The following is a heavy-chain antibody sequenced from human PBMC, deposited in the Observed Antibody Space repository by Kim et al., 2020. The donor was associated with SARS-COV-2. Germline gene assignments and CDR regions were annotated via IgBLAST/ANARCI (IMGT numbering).Heavy chain of an antibody. V-gene: IGHV1-58*01. Sequence: SVKVSCKASGFTFTSSAVQWVRQARGQRLEWIGWIVVGSGNTNYAQKFQERVTITRDMSTSTAYMELSSLRSEDTAVYYCAAIKGPDCSSTSCYPQGPWGQGTLVTVSS. CDR1: GFTFTSSA. J-gene: IGHJ5*02. CDR3: AAIKGPDCSSTSCYPQGP. CDR2: IVVGSGNT. D-gene: IGHD2-2*01.